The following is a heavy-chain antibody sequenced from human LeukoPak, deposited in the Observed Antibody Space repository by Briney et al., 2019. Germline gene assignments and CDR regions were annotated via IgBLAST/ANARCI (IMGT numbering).Heavy chain of an antibody. V-gene: IGHV4-30-4*01. CDR3: ARPYYYDSRIDP. CDR1: GGSISSGDYY. CDR2: MYYSGST. D-gene: IGHD3-22*01. Sequence: PSQPLSLTCTVSGGSISSGDYYWSWIRQPPGKGLEWIAYMYYSGSTYYNPSLKSRVTMSADTSKNQLSLKLSSVTAADTAVYYCARPYYYDSRIDPWGQGILVTVSS. J-gene: IGHJ5*02.